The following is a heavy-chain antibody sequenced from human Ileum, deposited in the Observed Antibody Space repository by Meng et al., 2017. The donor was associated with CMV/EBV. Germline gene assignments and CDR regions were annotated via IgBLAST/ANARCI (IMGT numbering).Heavy chain of an antibody. V-gene: IGHV1-46*01. CDR3: VRDGQWMVSTWYKFDY. J-gene: IGHJ4*02. CDR1: GYTFTSYY. D-gene: IGHD5/OR15-5a*01. CDR2: INPSGGSA. Sequence: QVQLGQSGAEVKKPGASVKVSCKASGYTFTSYYIHWVRQAPGQGLEWMGIINPSGGSASYAQKFQGRVTMTSDTSTSTVVMGLSSLRSEDTAIYYCVRDGQWMVSTWYKFDYWGQGTLVTVSS.